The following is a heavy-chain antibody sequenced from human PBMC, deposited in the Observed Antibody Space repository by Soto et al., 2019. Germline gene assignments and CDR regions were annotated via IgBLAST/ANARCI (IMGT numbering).Heavy chain of an antibody. D-gene: IGHD3-3*01. CDR1: GFTFSSYD. Sequence: GGSLRLSCAASGFTFSSYDMHWVRQATGKGLEWVSAIGTAGDTYYPGSVKGRFTISRENAKNSLYLQMNSLRAGDTAVYYCARTPTYYDFWSGYYSYYYGMDVWGQGTTVTVSS. J-gene: IGHJ6*02. CDR2: IGTAGDT. CDR3: ARTPTYYDFWSGYYSYYYGMDV. V-gene: IGHV3-13*01.